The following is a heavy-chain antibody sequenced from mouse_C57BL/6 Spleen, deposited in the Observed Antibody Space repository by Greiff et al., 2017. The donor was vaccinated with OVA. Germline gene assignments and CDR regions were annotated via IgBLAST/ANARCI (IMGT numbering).Heavy chain of an antibody. CDR3: AKTDGYPFAY. J-gene: IGHJ3*01. V-gene: IGHV2-5*01. CDR1: GFSLTSGG. CDR2: IWRGGRT. Sequence: VQLQQSGPGLVQPSQSLSITCTVSGFSLTSGGVHWVRQSPGEGLEWRGVIWRGGRTDFNAAFLSRLSFTKDNSKSQVFFKMNSLQADDTAIYYCAKTDGYPFAYWGQGILVTVAA. D-gene: IGHD2-3*01.